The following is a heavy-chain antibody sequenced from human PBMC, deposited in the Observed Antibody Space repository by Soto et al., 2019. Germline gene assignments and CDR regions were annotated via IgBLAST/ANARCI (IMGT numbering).Heavy chain of an antibody. D-gene: IGHD6-13*01. CDR1: GYTFTNFG. CDR3: ASAIAAAGNNWFDP. Sequence: ASVKVSCKASGYTFTNFGVTWVRRAPGQGLEWMGWISAYTDTPNYAQKFQGRVTMTIDTSTSTAYMEPSSLRSEDTAVYYCASAIAAAGNNWFDPWGQGTLVTVSS. J-gene: IGHJ5*02. CDR2: ISAYTDTP. V-gene: IGHV1-18*01.